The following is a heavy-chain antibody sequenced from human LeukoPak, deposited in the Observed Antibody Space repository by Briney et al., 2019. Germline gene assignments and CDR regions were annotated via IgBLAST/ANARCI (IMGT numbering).Heavy chain of an antibody. J-gene: IGHJ4*02. D-gene: IGHD2-15*01. CDR3: AKADSLVVVAAMVDY. CDR2: IYSGGST. Sequence: GGSLRLSCAASGFTVSSNYMSWVRQAPGKGLEWVSVIYSGGSTYYADSVKGRFTISRDNSKNTLYLQMNSLRAEDTAVYYCAKADSLVVVAAMVDYWGQGTLVTVSS. V-gene: IGHV3-66*01. CDR1: GFTVSSNY.